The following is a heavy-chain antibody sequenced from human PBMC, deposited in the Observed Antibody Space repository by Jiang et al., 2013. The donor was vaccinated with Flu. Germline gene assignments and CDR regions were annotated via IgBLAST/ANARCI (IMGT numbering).Heavy chain of an antibody. CDR1: GYTFTSYA. V-gene: IGHV7-4-1*02. Sequence: ELKKPGASVKVSCKASGYTFTSYAMNWVRQAPGQGLEWMGWINTNTGNPTYAQGFTGRFVFSLDTSVSTAYLQISSLKAEDTAVYYCARDGFRIVVPAATPLNYGMDVWGQGTTVTVSS. J-gene: IGHJ6*02. D-gene: IGHD2-2*01. CDR2: INTNTGNP. CDR3: ARDGFRIVVPAATPLNYGMDV.